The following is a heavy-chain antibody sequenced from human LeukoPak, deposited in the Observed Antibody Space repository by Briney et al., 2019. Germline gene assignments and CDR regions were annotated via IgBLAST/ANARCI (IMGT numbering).Heavy chain of an antibody. CDR3: ARGRGYCSSTSCYHFDY. CDR1: GYTFTSYD. Sequence: ASVKVSCKASGYTFTSYDINWVRQATGHGLEWMGWMNPNSGNTGYAQKFQGRVTITRNTSISTAYMELSSLRSEDTAVYYCARGRGYCSSTSCYHFDYWGQGTLVTVSS. J-gene: IGHJ4*02. CDR2: MNPNSGNT. V-gene: IGHV1-8*03. D-gene: IGHD2-2*01.